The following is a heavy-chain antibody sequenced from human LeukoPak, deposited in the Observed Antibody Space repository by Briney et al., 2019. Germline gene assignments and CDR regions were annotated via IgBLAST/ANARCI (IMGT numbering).Heavy chain of an antibody. J-gene: IGHJ4*02. CDR3: ARSRYRATTSYPLEY. CDR1: GYSFTSYN. V-gene: IGHV1-8*01. Sequence: GASVKVSCKASGYSFTSYNINWVRQPAGQGLEWMGWMNPNTGRTGYKQNFQDRVTMTRNTSINTAYMELSSLTSDDTAIYYCARSRYRATTSYPLEYWGQGTLVTVSS. D-gene: IGHD2-2*01. CDR2: MNPNTGRT.